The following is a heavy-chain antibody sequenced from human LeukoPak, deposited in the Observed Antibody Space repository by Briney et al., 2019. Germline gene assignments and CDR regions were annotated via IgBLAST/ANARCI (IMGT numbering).Heavy chain of an antibody. Sequence: ASVKVSCKAPGYTFSSSGTSWVRQAPGKGLEWMGWISAYNGNTNYAQKLQGRVTMTTDTSTSTAYMELRSLRSDDTAVYYCPRYRTVVVITCFNYWGRGTLVTVSS. CDR2: ISAYNGNT. V-gene: IGHV1-18*01. CDR3: PRYRTVVVITCFNY. D-gene: IGHD3-22*01. CDR1: GYTFSSSG. J-gene: IGHJ4*02.